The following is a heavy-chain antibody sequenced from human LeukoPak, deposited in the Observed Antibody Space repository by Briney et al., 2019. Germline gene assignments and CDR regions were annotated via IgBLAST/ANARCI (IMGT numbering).Heavy chain of an antibody. CDR1: GFTFSSYA. Sequence: GGSLRLSCAASGFTFSSYAMHWVRQAPGKGLEWVAVISIDGREKYYADSVKGRFTISRDNSKNTLYLQMNSLRGDDTAVYYCANPQSRGYDYLDYWGQGTLVTVSS. D-gene: IGHD5-12*01. CDR2: ISIDGREK. CDR3: ANPQSRGYDYLDY. V-gene: IGHV3-30*04. J-gene: IGHJ4*02.